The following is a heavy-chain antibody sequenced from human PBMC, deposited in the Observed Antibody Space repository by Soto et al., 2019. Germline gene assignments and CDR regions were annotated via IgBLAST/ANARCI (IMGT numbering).Heavy chain of an antibody. D-gene: IGHD6-19*01. V-gene: IGHV1-18*01. J-gene: IGHJ4*02. Sequence: ASVKVSCKASGYTFTSYGISWVRKAPGQGLEWMGWISAYNGNTNYAQKLQGRVTMTTDTSTSTAYMGLRSLRSDDTAVYYCARGGPSYSSGWWYYFDYWGQGTLVTVSS. CDR3: ARGGPSYSSGWWYYFDY. CDR2: ISAYNGNT. CDR1: GYTFTSYG.